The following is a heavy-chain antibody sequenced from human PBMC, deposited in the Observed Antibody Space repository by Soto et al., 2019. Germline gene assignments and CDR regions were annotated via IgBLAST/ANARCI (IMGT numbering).Heavy chain of an antibody. CDR3: ARPYYYDSSGYYPTSWGYYYYGMDV. J-gene: IGHJ6*02. D-gene: IGHD3-22*01. CDR1: GFTFSSYS. V-gene: IGHV3-21*01. Sequence: GGSLRLSCAASGFTFSSYSMNWVRQAPGKGLEWVSSISSSSSYIYYADSVKGRFTISRDNAKNSLYLQMNSLRAEDTAVYYCARPYYYDSSGYYPTSWGYYYYGMDVWGQGTTVTVSS. CDR2: ISSSSSYI.